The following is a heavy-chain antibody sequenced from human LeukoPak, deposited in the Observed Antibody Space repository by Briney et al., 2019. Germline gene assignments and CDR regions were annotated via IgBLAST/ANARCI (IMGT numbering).Heavy chain of an antibody. J-gene: IGHJ4*02. CDR3: ARSWAVQNTFYYFDD. V-gene: IGHV1-69*13. D-gene: IGHD1-1*01. CDR1: GYTFTSYG. CDR2: IVPVFETI. Sequence: SVKVSCKASGYTFTSYGIVWVRQAPGQGLEWMGGIVPVFETIDYAQKFQGRVTLSADDSTTTAYMELNSLRSEDTAVYYCARSWAVQNTFYYFDDWGQGTLVTVSS.